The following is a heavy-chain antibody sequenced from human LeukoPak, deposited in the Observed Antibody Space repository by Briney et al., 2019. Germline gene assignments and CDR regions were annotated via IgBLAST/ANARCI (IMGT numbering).Heavy chain of an antibody. D-gene: IGHD6-13*01. V-gene: IGHV3-21*01. CDR3: ARLDREYYSTRPIPYYNNYMHV. CDR1: GFSFSIYS. Sequence: GGSLRLSCAASGFSFSIYSMSWVRLAPGKGLEWVASITSSSSFIYYADSVKGRSTMSRDNAQNSLYLQMNSLRAEDTAVYYCARLDREYYSTRPIPYYNNYMHVWGKGTTVIVSS. J-gene: IGHJ6*03. CDR2: ITSSSSFI.